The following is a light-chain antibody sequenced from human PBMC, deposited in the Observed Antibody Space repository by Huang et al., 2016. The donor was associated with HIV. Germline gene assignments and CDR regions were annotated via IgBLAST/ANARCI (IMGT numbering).Light chain of an antibody. CDR2: WAS. J-gene: IGKJ2*01. CDR1: QSLFHRVNNKNY. CDR3: QQYYIAPFT. V-gene: IGKV4-1*01. Sequence: DIVLTQSPDSLAVSLGERATITCNSRQSLFHRVNNKNYLAWFKQRPGKPRRVRLYWASSRESGVPDRYRGSGSGTDFALTISRLQADDVAVYYCQQYYIAPFTFGQGTKLEI.